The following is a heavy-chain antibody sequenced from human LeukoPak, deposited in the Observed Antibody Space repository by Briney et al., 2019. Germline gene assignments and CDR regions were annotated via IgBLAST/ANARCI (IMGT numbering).Heavy chain of an antibody. Sequence: SETLSLTCAVYGGSFSGYYWSWIRQPPGKGLEWIGEINHSGSTNYNPSLKSRVTISVDTSKNQFSLKLSSVTAADTAVYYCARDVGPAANLSSWFDPWGQGTLVTVSS. V-gene: IGHV4-34*01. CDR2: INHSGST. D-gene: IGHD2-2*01. J-gene: IGHJ5*02. CDR1: GGSFSGYY. CDR3: ARDVGPAANLSSWFDP.